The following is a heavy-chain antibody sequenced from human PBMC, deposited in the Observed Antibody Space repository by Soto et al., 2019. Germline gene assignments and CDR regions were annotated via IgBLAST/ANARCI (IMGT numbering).Heavy chain of an antibody. J-gene: IGHJ4*02. CDR3: ARGAADTAMVDY. V-gene: IGHV4-59*01. D-gene: IGHD5-18*01. CDR1: GGSIRSYY. Sequence: XETLSLTCTVAGGSIRSYYWTWIRQPPGKGLDWLGYIFYSGSTFYNPSLKSRVTISIHTSKSQFSLQLTSVTAADTAVYYCARGAADTAMVDYWGQGTLVTVSS. CDR2: IFYSGST.